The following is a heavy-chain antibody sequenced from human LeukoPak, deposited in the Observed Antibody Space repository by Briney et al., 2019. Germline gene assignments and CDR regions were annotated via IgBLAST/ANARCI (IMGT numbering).Heavy chain of an antibody. CDR3: AXDPPAVLLDTYG. D-gene: IGHD2/OR15-2a*01. CDR1: GFSVTSNY. Sequence: PGGSLRLSCTASGFSVTSNYINWVRQAPGKGLEWVSLVYSGGDTYYADSVKGRFTISRDNSKNMVYLQMNRLRAEDTALYYCAXDPPAVLLDTYGWGQGTLVTVSS. CDR2: VYSGGDT. J-gene: IGHJ4*02. V-gene: IGHV3-66*01.